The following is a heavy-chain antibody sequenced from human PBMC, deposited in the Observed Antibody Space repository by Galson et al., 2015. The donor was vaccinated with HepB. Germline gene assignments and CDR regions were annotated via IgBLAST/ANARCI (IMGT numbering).Heavy chain of an antibody. J-gene: IGHJ4*02. Sequence: SVKVSCKASGGTFSSYTISWVRQAPGQGLEWMGEINAGNGNTDFSQKFQGRVTITGDTSASTAYMEVSSLRSEDTAVYYCARGTGGSGYYYVDYWGQGTLVTVSS. CDR2: INAGNGNT. CDR1: GGTFSSYT. CDR3: ARGTGGSGYYYVDY. V-gene: IGHV1-3*01. D-gene: IGHD3-22*01.